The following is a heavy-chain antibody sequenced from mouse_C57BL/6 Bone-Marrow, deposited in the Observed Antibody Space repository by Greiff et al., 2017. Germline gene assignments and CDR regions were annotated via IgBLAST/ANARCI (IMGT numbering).Heavy chain of an antibody. Sequence: QVQLQQPGAELVKPGASLKVSCKASGYTFTSYWMHWVKQRPGQGLEWIGRIPPSDSDTNYNQKFKGKATLTVDKSSSTAYMQLSSLTSEDSAVYYCAILGYVNPYYAMDYWGQGTSVTVSS. J-gene: IGHJ4*01. CDR2: IPPSDSDT. V-gene: IGHV1-74*01. D-gene: IGHD4-1*01. CDR1: GYTFTSYW. CDR3: AILGYVNPYYAMDY.